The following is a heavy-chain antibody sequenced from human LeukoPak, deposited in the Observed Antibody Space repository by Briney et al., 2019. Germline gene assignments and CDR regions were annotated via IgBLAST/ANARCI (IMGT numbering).Heavy chain of an antibody. J-gene: IGHJ6*03. CDR3: ARAVYYYMDV. CDR2: ISYDSEGY. CDR1: GFTFSDYG. V-gene: IGHV3-30*03. Sequence: GGSLRLSCVTSGFTFSDYGMHWVRQLPGRGLEWVAVISYDSEGYYHVDSVKGRFTISRDNSKNTLYLQMNSLRAEDTAVYYCARAVYYYMDVWGKGTTVTVSS.